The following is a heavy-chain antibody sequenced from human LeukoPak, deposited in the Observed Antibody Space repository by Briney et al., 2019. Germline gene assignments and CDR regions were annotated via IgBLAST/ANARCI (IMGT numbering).Heavy chain of an antibody. D-gene: IGHD5-24*01. CDR3: ARGLEMATKSPVDY. Sequence: GGSLRLSCAASGFTFSSYSMNWVRQAPGKGLDWVSSVSSSSPYINYSDSVKGRFSISRDNAKNSLFLQMNSLRAEDTAVYYCARGLEMATKSPVDYWGQGTLVTVSS. J-gene: IGHJ4*02. CDR1: GFTFSSYS. CDR2: VSSSSPYI. V-gene: IGHV3-21*01.